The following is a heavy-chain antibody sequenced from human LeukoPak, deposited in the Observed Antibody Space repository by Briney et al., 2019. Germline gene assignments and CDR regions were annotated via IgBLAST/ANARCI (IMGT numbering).Heavy chain of an antibody. V-gene: IGHV2-5*02. D-gene: IGHD2/OR15-2a*01. J-gene: IGHJ3*02. CDR1: GFSLSTSGVG. CDR3: AHRRTLPMKWNAFDI. CDR2: IYWDDDK. Sequence: SGPTLVKPTQTLTLTCTFSGFSLSTSGVGVGWIRQPPGKALEWLALIYWDDDKRYSPSLKSRLTITKDTSKNQVVLTMTDMDPVDTATYYCAHRRTLPMKWNAFDIWGQGTMVTVSS.